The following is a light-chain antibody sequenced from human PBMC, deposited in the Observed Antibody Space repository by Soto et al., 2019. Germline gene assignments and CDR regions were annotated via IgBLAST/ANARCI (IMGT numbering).Light chain of an antibody. CDR1: QSVLYSSNNKNY. J-gene: IGKJ5*01. Sequence: DIVMTQSPDSLAVSLGERVTINCKSSQSVLYSSNNKNYLAWYQQKPGQPPKLLIYWASTRESGVPDRFSGSGSGTDFTLTITSLQAEDVAVYYCQQYYSTLPITFGQGTRLEIK. V-gene: IGKV4-1*01. CDR3: QQYYSTLPIT. CDR2: WAS.